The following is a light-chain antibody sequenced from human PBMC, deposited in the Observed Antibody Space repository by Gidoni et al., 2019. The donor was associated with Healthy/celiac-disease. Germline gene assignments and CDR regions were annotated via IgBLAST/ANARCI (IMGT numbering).Light chain of an antibody. CDR3: QQYYSYPRT. Sequence: AIRMTQSPSSFSASTGDRVTITCRASQGISRYLEWYQQKPGKAPKLLIYSAATLQSGDPSRFSGSGSGTDFTLTISCLQSEDFATYYCQQYYSYPRTFGQGTKLEIK. CDR2: SAA. CDR1: QGISRY. V-gene: IGKV1-8*01. J-gene: IGKJ2*01.